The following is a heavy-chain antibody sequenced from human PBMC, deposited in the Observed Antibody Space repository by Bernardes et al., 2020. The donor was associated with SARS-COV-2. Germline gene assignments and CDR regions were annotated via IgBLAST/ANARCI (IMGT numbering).Heavy chain of an antibody. J-gene: IGHJ4*02. CDR2: IKQDGIDQ. Sequence: GGSLRLSCAASGFTFSGYWMTWVRQAPGKGLEWVANIKQDGIDQYYVDSVKGRFTISRDNTENSLYLQLNSLRAEDTAVFYCARLRGGYIDSWGQGTLVTVSS. CDR1: GFTFSGYW. CDR3: ARLRGGYIDS. D-gene: IGHD3-16*01. V-gene: IGHV3-7*01.